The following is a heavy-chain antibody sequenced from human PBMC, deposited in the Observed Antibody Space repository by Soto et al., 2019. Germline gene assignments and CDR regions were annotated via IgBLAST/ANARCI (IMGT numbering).Heavy chain of an antibody. CDR1: GYTFTSYG. V-gene: IGHV1-3*01. J-gene: IGHJ5*02. D-gene: IGHD2-15*01. CDR3: VILHWSATDIDLFSP. CDR2: INAANGDT. Sequence: GASVKLSCKASGYTFTSYGIHWVRQAPGQRHEWMGWINAANGDTKYSPKFQGRVTITRDTSASTAYMELSSLRSEDTAVYYCVILHWSATDIDLFSPWGQGSLVIVSA.